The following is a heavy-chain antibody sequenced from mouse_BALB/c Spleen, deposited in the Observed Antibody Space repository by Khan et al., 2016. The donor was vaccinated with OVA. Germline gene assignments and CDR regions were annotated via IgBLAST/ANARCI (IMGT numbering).Heavy chain of an antibody. CDR2: IDPANGSA. J-gene: IGHJ4*01. Sequence: VQLQQSGAELVKPGASVKLSCTASGFNIKDTYIHWVKQRPEQGLDWIGRIDPANGSADNVPTFQGKATITADTSSNTAFLQLISLTSEDSAVYYCARPFSYYDALDYWGQGTSVTVSS. V-gene: IGHV14-3*02. CDR3: ARPFSYYDALDY. CDR1: GFNIKDTY.